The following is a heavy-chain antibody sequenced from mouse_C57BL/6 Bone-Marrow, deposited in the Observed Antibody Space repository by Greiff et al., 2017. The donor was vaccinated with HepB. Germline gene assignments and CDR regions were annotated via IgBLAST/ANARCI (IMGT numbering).Heavy chain of an antibody. Sequence: VQLQQPGAELVKPGASVKLSCKASGYTFTSYWMHWVKQRPGQGLEWIGMIHPNSGSTNYNEKFKSKATLTVDKSSSTAYMQLSSLTSDDSAVYYCASPYDYDAMDYWGQGTSVTVSS. CDR2: IHPNSGST. CDR1: GYTFTSYW. CDR3: ASPYDYDAMDY. J-gene: IGHJ4*01. V-gene: IGHV1-64*01.